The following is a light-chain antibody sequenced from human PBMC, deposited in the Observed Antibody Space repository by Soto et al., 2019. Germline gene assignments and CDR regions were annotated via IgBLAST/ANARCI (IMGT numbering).Light chain of an antibody. CDR3: SSYTSSSTSHVL. Sequence: QSALTQPASVSGSPGQSITISCTGTSSDVGDYDYVSWYQQHPGKAPKLMIYEVSNWPSGVSNRFSGSKSGNTASLTISGLQAEDEADYYCSSYTSSSTSHVLFGGGTKVTVL. CDR1: SSDVGDYDY. V-gene: IGLV2-14*01. CDR2: EVS. J-gene: IGLJ2*01.